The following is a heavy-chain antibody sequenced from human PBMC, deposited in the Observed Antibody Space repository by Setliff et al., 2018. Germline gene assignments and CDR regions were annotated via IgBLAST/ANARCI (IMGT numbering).Heavy chain of an antibody. CDR1: GASISSGNDF. CDR2: IYTNGGT. D-gene: IGHD1-1*01. Sequence: SETLSLTCSVSGASISSGNDFWNWIRQPAGKGLEWIGNIYTNGGTDYSPSLRSRVTISLGTPKNQFSLQLTSVTAADTAIYYCARSDDNFQYPDYWGQGTRVTVSA. CDR3: ARSDDNFQYPDY. V-gene: IGHV4-61*09. J-gene: IGHJ4*01.